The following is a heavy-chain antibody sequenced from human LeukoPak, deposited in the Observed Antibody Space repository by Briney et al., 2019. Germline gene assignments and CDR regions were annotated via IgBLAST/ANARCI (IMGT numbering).Heavy chain of an antibody. CDR1: GGSFSGYY. CDR2: INHSGST. Sequence: SETLSLTCAVYGGSFSGYYWSWIRQPPGKGLEWIGEINHSGSTNYNPSLKSRVTISVDTSKNQFSLKLSSVTAADTAVYYCARGHKDSYYGSGSYSYYYYMDVWGKGTTVTVSS. V-gene: IGHV4-34*01. D-gene: IGHD3-10*01. CDR3: ARGHKDSYYGSGSYSYYYYMDV. J-gene: IGHJ6*03.